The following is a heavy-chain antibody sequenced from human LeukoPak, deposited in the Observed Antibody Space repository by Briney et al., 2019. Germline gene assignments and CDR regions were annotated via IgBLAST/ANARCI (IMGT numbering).Heavy chain of an antibody. J-gene: IGHJ6*02. CDR2: IIPILGIA. CDR1: GGTFSSYA. D-gene: IGHD5-12*01. Sequence: ASVKVSCKASGGTFSSYAISWVRHAPGQGLEWMGRIIPILGIANYAQKFQGRVTITADKSTSTAYMELSSLRSEDTAVYYCARDLKYSGYDYYYYGMDVWGQGTTVTVSS. CDR3: ARDLKYSGYDYYYYGMDV. V-gene: IGHV1-69*04.